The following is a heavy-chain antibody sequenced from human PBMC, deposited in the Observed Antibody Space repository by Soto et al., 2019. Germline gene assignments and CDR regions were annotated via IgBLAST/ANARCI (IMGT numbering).Heavy chain of an antibody. D-gene: IGHD6-6*01. CDR1: GFTFSSYS. Sequence: PGGSLRLSCAASGFTFSSYSMNWVRQVPGKGLEWVSSISSSSSYIYYADSVKGRFTISRDNAKNSLYLQMNGLRAEDTAVYYCARGEYSSSLRLSWVTKYYYYYGMDVWGQGTTVTVSS. CDR2: ISSSSSYI. CDR3: ARGEYSSSLRLSWVTKYYYYYGMDV. J-gene: IGHJ6*02. V-gene: IGHV3-21*01.